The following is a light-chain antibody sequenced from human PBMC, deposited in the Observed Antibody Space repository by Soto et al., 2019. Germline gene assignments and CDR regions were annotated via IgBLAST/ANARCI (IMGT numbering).Light chain of an antibody. CDR1: SSDVGGYDY. Sequence: QSVLTQPPSASGSTGQSVTISCTGTSSDVGGYDYVSWYQQHPGEAPKLMIYEVTKRPSGVPDRFSGSKSGNTASLTVSGLQAEDEADYYCSSYAGSNNFVFGTGTKVTVL. V-gene: IGLV2-8*01. CDR2: EVT. J-gene: IGLJ1*01. CDR3: SSYAGSNNFV.